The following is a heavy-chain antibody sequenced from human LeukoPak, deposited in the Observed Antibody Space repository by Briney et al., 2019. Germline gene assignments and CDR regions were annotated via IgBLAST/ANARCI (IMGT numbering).Heavy chain of an antibody. D-gene: IGHD3-22*01. V-gene: IGHV4-38-2*02. Sequence: SETLSLTCTVSGYSISSGYYWGWIRQPPGKGLEWIGSIYHSGSTYYNPSLKSRVTISVDTSKNQFSLKLSSVTAADTAVYYCARAQDDSSGYYPLYWYFDLWGRGTLVTVSS. CDR1: GYSISSGYY. J-gene: IGHJ2*01. CDR2: IYHSGST. CDR3: ARAQDDSSGYYPLYWYFDL.